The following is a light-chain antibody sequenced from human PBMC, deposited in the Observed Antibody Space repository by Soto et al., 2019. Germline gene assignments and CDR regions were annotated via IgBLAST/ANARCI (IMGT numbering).Light chain of an antibody. CDR3: QQYTGPTTT. CDR2: GAS. CDR1: HSVSDNY. Sequence: IVLTQSPGTLSLSPGARATLSFRASHSVSDNYLAWYQQRPGQAPRVXIYGASSRETGIPDRCSGSGSGTECTLTISSLEPEDSAVYFCQQYTGPTTTFGQGTRLEIK. V-gene: IGKV3-20*01. J-gene: IGKJ5*01.